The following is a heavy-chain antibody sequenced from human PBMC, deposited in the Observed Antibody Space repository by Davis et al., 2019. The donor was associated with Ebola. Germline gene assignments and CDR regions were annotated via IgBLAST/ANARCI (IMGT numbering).Heavy chain of an antibody. CDR1: GFTFSSYG. CDR3: AKASGVDCGGDCDRSHAFDI. J-gene: IGHJ3*02. V-gene: IGHV3-30*18. D-gene: IGHD2-21*02. CDR2: ISYDGSNK. Sequence: LSLTCAASGFTFSSYGMHWVRQAPGKGLEWVAVISYDGSNKYYADSVKGRFTISRDNSKNTLYLQMNSLRAEDTAVYYCAKASGVDCGGDCDRSHAFDIWGQGTMVTVSS.